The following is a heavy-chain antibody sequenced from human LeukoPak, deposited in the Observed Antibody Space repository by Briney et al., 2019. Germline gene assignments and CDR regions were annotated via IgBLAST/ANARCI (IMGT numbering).Heavy chain of an antibody. J-gene: IGHJ4*02. D-gene: IGHD6-19*01. CDR2: IYYSGST. CDR1: GGSISSSNYS. CDR3: ARRGKSGWWLDY. V-gene: IGHV4-39*01. Sequence: SETLSLTCTVSGGSISSSNYSWGWIRQPPGKGLEWIGSIYYSGSTYYNPSLKSRVTISVDTSKNQFSLKLSSVTAADTAVYYCARRGKSGWWLDYWGQGTLVTVSS.